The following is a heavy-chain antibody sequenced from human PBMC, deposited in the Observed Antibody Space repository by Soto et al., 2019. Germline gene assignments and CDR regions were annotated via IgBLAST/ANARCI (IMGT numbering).Heavy chain of an antibody. CDR2: FIDGGIT. CDR3: APTPRLLVP. D-gene: IGHD2-8*02. Sequence: QAQLQQSGAGLLKPSETLSLTGTVSGGAFTGYFYSWIRPPPGKGLEWIGEFIDGGITKYNPSLKSRVTMSADTAKKQFSLRLTSRPVADTAVYYCAPTPRLLVPWGQGSPVFVSS. CDR1: GGAFTGYF. V-gene: IGHV4-34*02. J-gene: IGHJ5*02.